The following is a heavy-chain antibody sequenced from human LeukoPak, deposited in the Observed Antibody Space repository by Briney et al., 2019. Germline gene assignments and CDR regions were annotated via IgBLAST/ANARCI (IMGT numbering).Heavy chain of an antibody. Sequence: SETLSLTCAVYGGSFSGHYWSWIRQPPGKGLEWIGEINHSGSTNYNPSLKSRVTISVDTSKNQFSLKLSSVTAADTAVYYCARVTDRGYRRGFDPWGQGTLVTVSS. CDR2: INHSGST. CDR1: GGSFSGHY. V-gene: IGHV4-34*01. CDR3: ARVTDRGYRRGFDP. D-gene: IGHD5-18*01. J-gene: IGHJ5*02.